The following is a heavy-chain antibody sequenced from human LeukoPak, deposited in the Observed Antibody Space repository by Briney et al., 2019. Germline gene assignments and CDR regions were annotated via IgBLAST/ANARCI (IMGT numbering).Heavy chain of an antibody. Sequence: GESLKISCKGSAYSSTSYWIGWVRHMPGKGLEWMGIIYPGDSDTRYIPSFQCQVTISADKSISTAYLQWSSLKASDTAMYYCARASGWYIYFDYWGQGTLVTVS. CDR3: ARASGWYIYFDY. J-gene: IGHJ4*02. CDR1: AYSSTSYW. CDR2: IYPGDSDT. D-gene: IGHD6-19*01. V-gene: IGHV5-51*01.